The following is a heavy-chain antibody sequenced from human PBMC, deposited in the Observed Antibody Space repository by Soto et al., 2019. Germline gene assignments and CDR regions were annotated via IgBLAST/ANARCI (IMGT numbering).Heavy chain of an antibody. V-gene: IGHV4-59*08. J-gene: IGHJ4*02. Sequence: QVQLQESGPGLVKPSETLSLTCTVSCGSISSYYWSWIRQPPGKGLEWIGYIYYSGSTNYNPSLKSRVTISVDTSKNQFSLKLSSVTAADTAVYYCARRWGRTFDYWGQGTLVTVSS. CDR3: ARRWGRTFDY. CDR2: IYYSGST. CDR1: CGSISSYY. D-gene: IGHD7-27*01.